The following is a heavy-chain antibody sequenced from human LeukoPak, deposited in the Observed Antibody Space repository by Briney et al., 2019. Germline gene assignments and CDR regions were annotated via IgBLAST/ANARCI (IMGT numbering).Heavy chain of an antibody. D-gene: IGHD3-10*01. CDR1: GGSFSGYY. Sequence: SETLSLTCAVYGGSFSGYYWSWIRQPPGKGLEWIGEINHSGSTNYNPSLKSRVTISVDTSKNQFSLKLSSVTAADTAVYYCARGYPITMVRGVIPTYYYYMDVWGKGTTVTVSS. J-gene: IGHJ6*03. V-gene: IGHV4-34*01. CDR2: INHSGST. CDR3: ARGYPITMVRGVIPTYYYYMDV.